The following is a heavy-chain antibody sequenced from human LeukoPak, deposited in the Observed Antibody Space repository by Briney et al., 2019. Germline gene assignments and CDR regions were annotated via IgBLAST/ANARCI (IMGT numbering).Heavy chain of an antibody. D-gene: IGHD1-26*01. J-gene: IGHJ4*02. Sequence: PGGSLRLSCAASGFTFSSYGMHWVRQAPGKGLEWVAFIRYDGSNKYYADSVKGRFTISRDNSKNTLYLQMNSLRAEDTAVYYCAKDKRLVGATLDYWGQGTLVTVSS. V-gene: IGHV3-30*02. CDR3: AKDKRLVGATLDY. CDR1: GFTFSSYG. CDR2: IRYDGSNK.